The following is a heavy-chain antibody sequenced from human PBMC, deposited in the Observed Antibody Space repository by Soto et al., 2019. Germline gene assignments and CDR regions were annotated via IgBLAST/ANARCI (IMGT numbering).Heavy chain of an antibody. CDR1: GVSISSGGYS. J-gene: IGHJ5*02. CDR3: ARSPSAARPYNCFDP. V-gene: IGHV4-30-2*01. D-gene: IGHD6-6*01. CDR2: IYHDGGT. Sequence: SETLSLTCAVSGVSISSGGYSWSWIRQPPGKGLEWIGYIYHDGGTYYNPSLKSRVTISVDKSENQFSLKLGSVTAADTAVYYCARSPSAARPYNCFDPWGQGTLVTVSS.